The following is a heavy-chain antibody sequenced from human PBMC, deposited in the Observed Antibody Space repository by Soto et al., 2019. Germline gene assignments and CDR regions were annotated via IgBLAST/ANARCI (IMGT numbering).Heavy chain of an antibody. CDR1: GGSFSGYY. V-gene: IGHV4-34*01. CDR3: ARGPERWLRQWSAAFDI. D-gene: IGHD5-12*01. J-gene: IGHJ3*02. Sequence: SETLSLTCAVYGGSFSGYYWSWIRQPPGKGLEWIGEINHSGSTNYNPSLKSRVTISVDTSKNQFSLKLSSVTAADTAVYYCARGPERWLRQWSAAFDIWGQGTMVTVSS. CDR2: INHSGST.